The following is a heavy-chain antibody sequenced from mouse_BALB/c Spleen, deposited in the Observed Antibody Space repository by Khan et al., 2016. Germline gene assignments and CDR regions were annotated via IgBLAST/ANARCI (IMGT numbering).Heavy chain of an antibody. CDR2: INPDSSTI. CDR1: GFDFSRYW. V-gene: IGHV4-1*02. CDR3: AVAGYYVYLAY. J-gene: IGHJ3*01. D-gene: IGHD1-1*01. Sequence: EVKLLESGGGLVQPGGSLKLSCAASGFDFSRYWMSWVRQAPGKGLEWIGEINPDSSTINYTPYIKDKFISYRDNDKTTLYLQMSKVRSEDTALYYSAVAGYYVYLAYWGQGTLVTVSA.